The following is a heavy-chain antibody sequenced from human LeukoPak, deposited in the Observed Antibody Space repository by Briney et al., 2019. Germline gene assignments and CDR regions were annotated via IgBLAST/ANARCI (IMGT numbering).Heavy chain of an antibody. CDR3: ARAVAELRGYSSSWYWFDP. CDR2: KKQDASER. J-gene: IGHJ5*02. CDR1: GFTISDYW. D-gene: IGHD6-13*01. Sequence: PRGSLRLSCAASGFTISDYWMTWVRQAPGKGLECVANKKQDASERTYVDSVKGRFTISRDNAKNSLYLQMNSLRAEDTAVYYCARAVAELRGYSSSWYWFDPWGQGTLVTVSS. V-gene: IGHV3-7*04.